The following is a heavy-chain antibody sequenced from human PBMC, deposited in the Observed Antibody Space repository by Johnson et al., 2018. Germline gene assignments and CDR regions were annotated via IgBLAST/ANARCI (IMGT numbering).Heavy chain of an antibody. CDR3: ATRITMIVVDAFDI. Sequence: QVQLVQSGAEVKKXGSSXKVXCKASGGTFSSCTISWVRQAPGQGLEWMGRIIPILGIANYAQKFQGRVTITADKSTSTAYMELSSLRAEDTAVYYCATRITMIVVDAFDIWGQGTMVTVSS. CDR1: GGTFSSCT. D-gene: IGHD3-22*01. CDR2: IIPILGIA. J-gene: IGHJ3*02. V-gene: IGHV1-69*09.